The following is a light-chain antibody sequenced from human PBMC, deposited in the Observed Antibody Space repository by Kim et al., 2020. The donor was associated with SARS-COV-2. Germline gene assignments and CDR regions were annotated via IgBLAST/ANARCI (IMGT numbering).Light chain of an antibody. V-gene: IGKV3-20*01. CDR1: QRISSTS. Sequence: DIVLTQSPGTLSLSPGETVSLSCRASQRISSTSLAWSQQKPGQAPTLLIYAASSRATGIPDRFSGSGSGTDFTLTISRLEPEDFAVYYCQQYASRPRTFGQGTKVDIK. J-gene: IGKJ1*01. CDR3: QQYASRPRT. CDR2: AAS.